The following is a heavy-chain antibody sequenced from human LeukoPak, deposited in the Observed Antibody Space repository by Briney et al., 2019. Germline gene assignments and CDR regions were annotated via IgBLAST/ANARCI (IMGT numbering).Heavy chain of an antibody. CDR3: ARVGSRYYDSSGYYSSWFDP. CDR1: GGSISSSY. V-gene: IGHV4-59*01. CDR2: IYYSGST. D-gene: IGHD3-22*01. Sequence: SETLSLTCTVSGGSISSSYRSWIRQPPGKGLEWIGYIYYSGSTNYNPSLKSRVTISVDTSKNQFSLKLSSVTAADTAVYYCARVGSRYYDSSGYYSSWFDPWGQGTLVTVSS. J-gene: IGHJ5*02.